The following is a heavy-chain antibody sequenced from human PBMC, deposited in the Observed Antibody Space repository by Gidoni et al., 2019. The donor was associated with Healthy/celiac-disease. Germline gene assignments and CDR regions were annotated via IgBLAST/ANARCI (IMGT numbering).Heavy chain of an antibody. V-gene: IGHV1-69*01. Sequence: QVQLVQSGAEVKKPGRSVKLSCKASGGTFSSHPTSWVRQAPGQGLAWMGGIIPIFGTANYAQKFQGRVTITADESTSTAYMELSSLRSEDTAVYYCARGPPAYHIAVAGTLPYFDYWGQGTLFTVSS. CDR3: ARGPPAYHIAVAGTLPYFDY. CDR2: IIPIFGTA. D-gene: IGHD6-19*01. CDR1: GGTFSSHP. J-gene: IGHJ4*02.